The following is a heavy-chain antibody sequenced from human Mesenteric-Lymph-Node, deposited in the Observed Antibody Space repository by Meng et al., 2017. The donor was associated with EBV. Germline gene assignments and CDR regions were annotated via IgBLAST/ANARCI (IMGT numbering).Heavy chain of an antibody. V-gene: IGHV4-34*01. CDR3: ARSRRYGGLDYWYFDL. CDR1: GGSFSVDS. Sequence: QEWGAALFMLSESLALTYDVSGGSFSVDSWSWILQPPGRGLEWIGEINHSGSTGYNPSLKSRVTISVDTSKNQFSVRLTSVTAADTAVYYCARSRRYGGLDYWYFDLWCRGTLVTVSS. J-gene: IGHJ2*01. CDR2: INHSGST. D-gene: IGHD4-23*01.